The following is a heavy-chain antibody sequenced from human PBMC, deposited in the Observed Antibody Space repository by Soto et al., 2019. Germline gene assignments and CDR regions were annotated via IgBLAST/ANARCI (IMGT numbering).Heavy chain of an antibody. Sequence: GASVKVSCKASGYTFTSYYIHWVRQAPGQGLEWMGIINPSGGSTRYAQKFQGRVTMTKDTSTSTVYMELSSLRSEDTAVYYCARDESIVARPGDFDIWGQGTMVTVSS. V-gene: IGHV1-46*01. CDR1: GYTFTSYY. J-gene: IGHJ3*02. CDR3: ARDESIVARPGDFDI. CDR2: INPSGGST. D-gene: IGHD6-6*01.